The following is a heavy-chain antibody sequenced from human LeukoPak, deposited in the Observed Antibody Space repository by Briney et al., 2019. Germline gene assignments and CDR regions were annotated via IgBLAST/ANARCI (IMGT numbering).Heavy chain of an antibody. CDR3: ARVSGSSRNWFDP. Sequence: PGGSLRLSCAASGFTFSSYSMNWVRQAPGKGLEWVSSISSSSSYIYYADSVKGRFTISRDNAKNSLYLQMNSLRAEDTAVYYCARVSGSSRNWFDPWGQATLVTVSS. CDR2: ISSSSSYI. CDR1: GFTFSSYS. V-gene: IGHV3-21*01. D-gene: IGHD6-6*01. J-gene: IGHJ5*02.